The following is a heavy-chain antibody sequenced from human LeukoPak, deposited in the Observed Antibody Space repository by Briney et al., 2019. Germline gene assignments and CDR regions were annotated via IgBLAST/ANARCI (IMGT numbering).Heavy chain of an antibody. CDR1: GFTFSSYS. D-gene: IGHD3-16*02. Sequence: GGSLRLSCAASGFTFSSYSMNWVRQAPGKGLEWVSSISSSSSSYIYYAASVKGRFTISRDNAKNSLYLQMNSLRAEDTAVYYCARENVDYVWGSYRPYDYWGQGTLVTVSS. CDR3: ARENVDYVWGSYRPYDY. CDR2: ISSSSSSYI. V-gene: IGHV3-21*01. J-gene: IGHJ4*02.